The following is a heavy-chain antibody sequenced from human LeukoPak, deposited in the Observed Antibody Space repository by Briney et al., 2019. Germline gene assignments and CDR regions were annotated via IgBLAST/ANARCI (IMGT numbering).Heavy chain of an antibody. CDR2: IYTSGST. Sequence: SETLSLTCTVSGGSISSYYWSWIRQPPGKGLEWIGYIYTSGSTNYNPSLKSRVTISVHTSKNQFSLKLSSVTAADTAVYYCARARGHGYTSVIDYCGQGTLVTVSP. D-gene: IGHD5-18*01. J-gene: IGHJ4*02. CDR3: ARARGHGYTSVIDY. V-gene: IGHV4-4*09. CDR1: GGSISSYY.